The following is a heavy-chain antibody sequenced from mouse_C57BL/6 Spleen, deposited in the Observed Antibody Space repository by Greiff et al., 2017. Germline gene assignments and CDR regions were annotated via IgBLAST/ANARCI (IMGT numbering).Heavy chain of an antibody. CDR3: ARERGGSGGMAY. V-gene: IGHV1-64*01. Sequence: QVQLQQPGAELAKPGASVKLSCKASGYTFTSYCMHWVKQRTGQGLEWIGMIHPNSGSTNYNEKFKSKATLTVDKSSSTAYMQLSSLTSEDSAVYCCARERGGSGGMAYWGQGTSVTVS. CDR1: GYTFTSYC. D-gene: IGHD6-1*01. J-gene: IGHJ4*01. CDR2: IHPNSGST.